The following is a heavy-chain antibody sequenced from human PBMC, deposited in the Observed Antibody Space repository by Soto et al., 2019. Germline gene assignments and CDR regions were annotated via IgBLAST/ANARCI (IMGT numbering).Heavy chain of an antibody. J-gene: IGHJ1*01. CDR2: IYHSGST. D-gene: IGHD6-19*01. Sequence: QVQLQESGPGLVKPSGTLSLTCAVSGGSISSSNWWSWVRQPPGKGLEWIGEIYHSGSTNYNPSLTVGVTITVDKSKNQCSLKLSSVTAADTAVYYCARDLGVAGTGYFQHWGQGTLVTVSS. V-gene: IGHV4-4*02. CDR1: GGSISSSNW. CDR3: ARDLGVAGTGYFQH.